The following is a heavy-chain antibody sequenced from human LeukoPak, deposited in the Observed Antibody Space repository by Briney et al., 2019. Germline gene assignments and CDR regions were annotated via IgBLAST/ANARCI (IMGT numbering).Heavy chain of an antibody. CDR1: GYTLTSYW. CDR3: ARAPTSLSNPYYFDY. Sequence: GESLKISCKGSGYTLTSYWMGWVRQTPGKGLEWSGIIYPGYSDTIYSPSLQGPVTISADTSINTAFLPWSSLKAYDTAMYFCARAPTSLSNPYYFDYWGQGALVTVSS. CDR2: IYPGYSDT. J-gene: IGHJ4*02. D-gene: IGHD4-11*01. V-gene: IGHV5-51*01.